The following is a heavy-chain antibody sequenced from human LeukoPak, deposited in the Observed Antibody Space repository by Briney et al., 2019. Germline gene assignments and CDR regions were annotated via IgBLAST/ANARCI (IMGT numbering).Heavy chain of an antibody. CDR1: GGSITSTNW. V-gene: IGHV4-4*02. CDR3: ARLIPPGGDYFDY. Sequence: SGTLSLTCGVSGGSITSTNWWSWVRQPPGQGLEWIGEISLSGLTNYNPSLKSRVTISVDTSKNQFSLKLSSVTAADTAVYYCARLIPPGGDYFDYWGQGTLVTVSS. CDR2: ISLSGLT. D-gene: IGHD2-21*01. J-gene: IGHJ4*02.